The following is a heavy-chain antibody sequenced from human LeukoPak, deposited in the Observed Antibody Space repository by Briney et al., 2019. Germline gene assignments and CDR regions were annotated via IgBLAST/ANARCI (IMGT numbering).Heavy chain of an antibody. Sequence: GGSLRLSCAASGFTSSSYAMSWVRQAPGKGLEWVSGISGRGGDGDKYYADSVKGRFTISRDNSKNTVYLQMNSLRAEDTAIYFCAKDVGYSPDAFDIWGQGTMVTVSS. CDR1: GFTSSSYA. CDR3: AKDVGYSPDAFDI. D-gene: IGHD2-15*01. J-gene: IGHJ3*02. CDR2: ISGRGGDGDK. V-gene: IGHV3-23*01.